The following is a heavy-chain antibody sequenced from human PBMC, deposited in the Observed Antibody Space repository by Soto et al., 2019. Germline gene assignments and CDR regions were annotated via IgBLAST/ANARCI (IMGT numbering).Heavy chain of an antibody. CDR3: AREETAWPLAYGLDV. D-gene: IGHD2-21*02. V-gene: IGHV3-21*01. J-gene: IGHJ6*02. CDR1: GFTFSRYS. CDR2: IGTRSDI. Sequence: GGSLRLSCAASGFTFSRYSMNWVRQAPGKGLEWVSSIGTRSDIYYAESVKGRFTISRDNAKNSLSLEMDSLRVEDTGVYYCAREETAWPLAYGLDVWGQGTTVTVSS.